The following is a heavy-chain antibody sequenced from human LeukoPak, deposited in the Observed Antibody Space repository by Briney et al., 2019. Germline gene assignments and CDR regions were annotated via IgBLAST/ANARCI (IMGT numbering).Heavy chain of an antibody. J-gene: IGHJ4*02. CDR3: ATTYYYGSGSYYNVSWVDY. Sequence: ASVKVSCKASGYTFTGYYMHWVRQAPGQGLEWVGWINPNSGGTNYAQKFQGRVTMTRDTSISTAYMELSRLRSDDTAVYYCATTYYYGSGSYYNVSWVDYWGQGTLVTVSS. CDR1: GYTFTGYY. V-gene: IGHV1-2*02. D-gene: IGHD3-10*01. CDR2: INPNSGGT.